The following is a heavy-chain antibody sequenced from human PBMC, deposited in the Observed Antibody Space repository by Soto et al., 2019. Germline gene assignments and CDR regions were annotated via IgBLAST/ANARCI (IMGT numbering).Heavy chain of an antibody. D-gene: IGHD3-10*01. J-gene: IGHJ6*02. V-gene: IGHV4-59*08. CDR1: GGSISSYY. CDR3: ARQGFGPLHGLVDV. CDR2: VHHSWGS. Sequence: QVQLQESGPGLVKPSETLSLSCTVSGGSISSYYWSWFRQSPGKRMEWIGYVHHSWGSSYNPSLQIRVAISLDTANSQFSLKVTSVTATDTAVYYCARQGFGPLHGLVDVWGQGTTVTVSS.